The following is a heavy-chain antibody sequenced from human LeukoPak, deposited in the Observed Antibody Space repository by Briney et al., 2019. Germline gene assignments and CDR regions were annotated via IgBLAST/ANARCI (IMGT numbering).Heavy chain of an antibody. CDR3: ASNYYYDSSGSAGAFDI. CDR1: GFTFSSYS. D-gene: IGHD3-22*01. Sequence: GGSLRLSCAASGFTFSSYSMNWVRQAPGKGLEWVSYISSSSSTIYYADSVKGRFTISRDNAKNSLYLQMNSLRAEDTAVYYCASNYYYDSSGSAGAFDIWGQGTIVTVSS. V-gene: IGHV3-48*04. J-gene: IGHJ3*02. CDR2: ISSSSSTI.